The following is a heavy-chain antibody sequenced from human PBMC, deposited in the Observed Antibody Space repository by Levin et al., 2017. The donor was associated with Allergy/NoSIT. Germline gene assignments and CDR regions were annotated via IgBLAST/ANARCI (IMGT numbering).Heavy chain of an antibody. CDR2: IWYDGSNK. Sequence: GESLKISCAASGFTFSSYGMHWVRQAPGKGLEWVAVIWYDGSNKYYADSVKGRFTISRDNSKNTLYLQMNSLRAEDTAVYYCARDIPSFGYWGQGTLVTVSS. CDR3: ARDIPSFGY. CDR1: GFTFSSYG. V-gene: IGHV3-33*01. J-gene: IGHJ4*02.